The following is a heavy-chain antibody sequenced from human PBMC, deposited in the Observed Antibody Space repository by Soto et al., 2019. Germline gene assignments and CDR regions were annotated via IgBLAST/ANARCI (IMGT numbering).Heavy chain of an antibody. V-gene: IGHV1-2*04. CDR2: INPNSGGT. J-gene: IGHJ6*02. D-gene: IGHD2-15*01. Sequence: QVQLVQSGAEVKKPGASVKVSCKASGYTFTGYYMHWVRQAPGQGLEWMGWINPNSGGTNYAQKFQGWVTMTRDTSISPAYMELSRLRSDDTAVYYCARQIGGCSFNSYDYYYGMDVWGQGTTVTVSS. CDR3: ARQIGGCSFNSYDYYYGMDV. CDR1: GYTFTGYY.